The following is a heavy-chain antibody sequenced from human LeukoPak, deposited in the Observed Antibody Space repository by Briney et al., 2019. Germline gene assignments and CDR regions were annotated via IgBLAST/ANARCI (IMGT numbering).Heavy chain of an antibody. CDR2: IKQDGSEK. CDR3: ARTEYYYDSSGYYLYYFDY. CDR1: GFTFSSYW. Sequence: HPGGSLRLSCAASGFTFSSYWMSWVRQAPGKGLEWVANIKQDGSEKYYVDSVKGRFTISRDNAKNSLYLQMNSLRAEDTAVYYCARTEYYYDSSGYYLYYFDYWGQGTLVTVSS. V-gene: IGHV3-7*01. D-gene: IGHD3-22*01. J-gene: IGHJ4*02.